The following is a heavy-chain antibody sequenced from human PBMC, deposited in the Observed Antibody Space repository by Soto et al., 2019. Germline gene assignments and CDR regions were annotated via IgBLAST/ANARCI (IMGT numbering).Heavy chain of an antibody. V-gene: IGHV4-34*01. D-gene: IGHD3-10*01. CDR3: ARGSGRMVRGYNWFDP. CDR2: INHSGST. CDR1: GGSFSGYY. Sequence: SETLSLTCAVYGGSFSGYYWSWIRQPPGKGLEWIGEINHSGSTNYNPSLKSRVTISVDTSKNQFSLKLSSVTAADTAVYYCARGSGRMVRGYNWFDPWGQGTLVTVSS. J-gene: IGHJ5*02.